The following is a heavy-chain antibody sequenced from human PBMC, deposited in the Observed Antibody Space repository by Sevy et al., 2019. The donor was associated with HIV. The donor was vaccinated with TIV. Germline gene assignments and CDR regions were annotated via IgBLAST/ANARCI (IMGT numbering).Heavy chain of an antibody. J-gene: IGHJ4*02. CDR2: VSGNSGAI. Sequence: GESLKISCAASGFTFSSYSMNWVRQAPEKGLEWISFVSGNSGAINYADSVKGRFTISRDNAKNSLYHQMNSLRVDDTAVYYCARDMGGSYTPLDYWGQGTLVTVSS. CDR1: GFTFSSYS. D-gene: IGHD3-10*01. V-gene: IGHV3-48*01. CDR3: ARDMGGSYTPLDY.